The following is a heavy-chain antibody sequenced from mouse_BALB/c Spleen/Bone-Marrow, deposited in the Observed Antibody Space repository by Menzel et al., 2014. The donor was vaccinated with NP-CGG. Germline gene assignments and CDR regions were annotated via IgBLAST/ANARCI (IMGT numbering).Heavy chain of an antibody. J-gene: IGHJ3*01. Sequence: VQLKESGGGLVQPGGSLKLSCAASGFDFXRYWMSWVRQAPGKGLQWIGEINPESNTINYTPSLKDKFIISRDNAKNTLYLQMSKVRSEDTALYCCARLGYYGWFAYWGQGTLVTVSA. D-gene: IGHD2-3*01. CDR1: GFDFXRYW. V-gene: IGHV4-1*02. CDR3: ARLGYYGWFAY. CDR2: INPESNTI.